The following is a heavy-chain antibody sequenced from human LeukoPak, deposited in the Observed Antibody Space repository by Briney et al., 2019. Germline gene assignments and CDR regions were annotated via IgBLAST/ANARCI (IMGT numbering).Heavy chain of an antibody. J-gene: IGHJ4*02. CDR1: GGSISRYY. Sequence: ETLSLTCTVSGGSISRYYWSWIRQPPGKGLEWVSVIYSGGSTYYADSVKGRFTISRDNSKNTLYLQMNSLRAEDTAVYYCARLRRYGGNWAFDYWGQGTLVTVSS. D-gene: IGHD4-23*01. CDR3: ARLRRYGGNWAFDY. V-gene: IGHV3-66*04. CDR2: IYSGGST.